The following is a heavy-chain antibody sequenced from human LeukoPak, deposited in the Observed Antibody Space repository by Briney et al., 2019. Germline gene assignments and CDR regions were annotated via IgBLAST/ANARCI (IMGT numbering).Heavy chain of an antibody. CDR3: ARGVGSSSRVRYSYMDV. CDR2: TYTSWST. V-gene: IGHV4-61*02. D-gene: IGHD2-2*01. CDR1: GGSISSGSYY. J-gene: IGHJ6*03. Sequence: SETLSLTCTVSGGSISSGSYYWSWIRQPAGKGLEWIGRTYTSWSTNYNPSLKSRVSISIDTSKNQFSLKLSSVTAADTAVYYCARGVGSSSRVRYSYMDVWGEGTTVTVSS.